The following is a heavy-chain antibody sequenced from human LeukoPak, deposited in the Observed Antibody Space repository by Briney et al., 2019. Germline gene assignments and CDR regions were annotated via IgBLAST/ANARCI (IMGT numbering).Heavy chain of an antibody. J-gene: IGHJ6*03. CDR1: GFSLRTGGVG. D-gene: IGHD3-16*01. V-gene: IGHV2-5*02. CDR2: SYWDDDK. Sequence: SGPTLVNPPQTLTVTSTFSGFSLRTGGVGVGWIRQPPGKALEWLSLSYWDDDKRYRPFLKSRLTITKDTSKNQVVLTMTNMDPVDTATYYCAQFGFSDQHHYYYYMDVWGKGTTVTVSS. CDR3: AQFGFSDQHHYYYYMDV.